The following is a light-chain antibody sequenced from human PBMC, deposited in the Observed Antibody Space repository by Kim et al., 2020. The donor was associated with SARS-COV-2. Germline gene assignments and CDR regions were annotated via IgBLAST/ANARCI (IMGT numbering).Light chain of an antibody. V-gene: IGLV2-14*03. CDR2: DVT. J-gene: IGLJ3*02. CDR3: ASYTSSSTRV. Sequence: QSALTQPASVSGSPGQSITVSCTGTSSDVGSYNYVSWYQQHPGKAPKLMIYDVTKRLSGISIRFSGSKSGNTASLTISGLRAEDEADYYCASYTSSSTRVFGGGTQLTVL. CDR1: SSDVGSYNY.